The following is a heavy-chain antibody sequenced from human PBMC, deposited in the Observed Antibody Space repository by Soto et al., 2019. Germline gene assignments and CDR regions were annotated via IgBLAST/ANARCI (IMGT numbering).Heavy chain of an antibody. Sequence: QEQVVESGGGVVQPGTSLRLSCAASGFSFRDYAMYWVRQAPGKGLEWVALIAFDSTQIYYGDSMKCRFTLSRDNSKATVFLQIISVGPEDTAVYCCAKEWGGHVDYHYGMNVWGPGTTVTVSS. CDR1: GFSFRDYA. D-gene: IGHD3-16*01. J-gene: IGHJ6*02. CDR3: AKEWGGHVDYHYGMNV. CDR2: IAFDSTQI. V-gene: IGHV3-30*18.